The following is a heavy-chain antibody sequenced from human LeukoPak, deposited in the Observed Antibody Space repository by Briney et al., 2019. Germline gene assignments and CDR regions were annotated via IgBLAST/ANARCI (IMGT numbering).Heavy chain of an antibody. Sequence: SETLSLTCTVSGGSISSSSYYWGWIRQPPGKGLEWIGSIYYSGSTYYNPSLKGRVTISVDTSKNQFSLKLSSVTAADTAVYYCARQNLYYDFWSGYYGETKPLDYWGQGTLVTVSS. V-gene: IGHV4-39*07. D-gene: IGHD3-3*01. CDR3: ARQNLYYDFWSGYYGETKPLDY. CDR1: GGSISSSSYY. J-gene: IGHJ4*02. CDR2: IYYSGST.